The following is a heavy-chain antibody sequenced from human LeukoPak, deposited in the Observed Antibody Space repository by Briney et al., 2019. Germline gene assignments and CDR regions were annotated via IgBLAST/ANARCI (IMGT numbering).Heavy chain of an antibody. Sequence: GGSLRLSCAASGFTFSSYAMSWVRQAPGKGLEWVSAISGSGGSTYYADSVKGRFTISRDNSKNTLYLQMNSLRAEDTAVYYCATNLGYSSSWYGDYWGQGTLVTVSS. J-gene: IGHJ4*02. CDR2: ISGSGGST. CDR3: ATNLGYSSSWYGDY. V-gene: IGHV3-23*01. D-gene: IGHD6-13*01. CDR1: GFTFSSYA.